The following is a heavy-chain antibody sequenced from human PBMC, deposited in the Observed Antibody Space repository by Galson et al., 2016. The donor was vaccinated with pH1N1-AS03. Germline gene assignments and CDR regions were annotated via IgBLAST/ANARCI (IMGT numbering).Heavy chain of an antibody. Sequence: TRSLTCTVSGGSISISSGYHYWSWIRQPAGRELEWIGHFFSSGTTNYNPSLKGRVAISVDTSKTQFSLKLNSVTAADAAVYYCARAEFRNDVGAFDIWGQGTIVTVSS. J-gene: IGHJ3*02. D-gene: IGHD1-1*01. V-gene: IGHV4-61*09. CDR2: FFSSGTT. CDR3: ARAEFRNDVGAFDI. CDR1: GGSISISSGYHY.